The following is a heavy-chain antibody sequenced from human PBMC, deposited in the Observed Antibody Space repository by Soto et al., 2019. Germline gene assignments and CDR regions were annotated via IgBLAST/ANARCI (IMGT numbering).Heavy chain of an antibody. D-gene: IGHD2-21*02. J-gene: IGHJ6*02. CDR3: ARGCGGDCYSQYYYYYGMDV. CDR2: ISSSSSYI. CDR1: GFTFSSYS. V-gene: IGHV3-21*01. Sequence: GSLRLSCAASGFTFSSYSMNWVRQAPGKGLEWVSSISSSSSYIYYADSVKGRFTISRDNAKNSLYLQMNSLRAEDTAVYYCARGCGGDCYSQYYYYYGMDVWGQGTTVTVSS.